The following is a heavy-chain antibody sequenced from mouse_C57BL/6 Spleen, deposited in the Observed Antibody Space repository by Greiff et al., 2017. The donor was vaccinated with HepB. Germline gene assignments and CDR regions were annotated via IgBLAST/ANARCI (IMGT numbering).Heavy chain of an antibody. Sequence: EVQLQQSGAELVRPGASVKLSCTASGFNIKDDYMHWVKQRPEQGLEWIGWIDPENGDTEYASKFQGKATITADTSSNTAYLQLSSLTSEDTAVYYCTTSSSDPAWFAYWGQGTLVAVSA. V-gene: IGHV14-4*01. CDR1: GFNIKDDY. CDR3: TTSSSDPAWFAY. J-gene: IGHJ3*01. D-gene: IGHD1-1*01. CDR2: IDPENGDT.